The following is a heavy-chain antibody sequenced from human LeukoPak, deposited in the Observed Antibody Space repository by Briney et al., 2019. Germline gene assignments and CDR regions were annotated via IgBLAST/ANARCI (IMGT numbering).Heavy chain of an antibody. Sequence: GGSLRLSCAASGFTFSAYEMNWVRQAPGKGLEWVSYIGSSGSTVYYADSVKGRFTISRDNAKNSLYMQMESLRDEDTAIYYCARGRRTLIVGATRNAFDVWGQGTIVTVSS. V-gene: IGHV3-48*03. CDR2: IGSSGSTV. J-gene: IGHJ3*01. CDR1: GFTFSAYE. D-gene: IGHD1-26*01. CDR3: ARGRRTLIVGATRNAFDV.